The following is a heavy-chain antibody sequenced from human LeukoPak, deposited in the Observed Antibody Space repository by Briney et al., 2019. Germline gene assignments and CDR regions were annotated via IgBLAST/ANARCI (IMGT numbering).Heavy chain of an antibody. J-gene: IGHJ5*02. CDR2: MNPNSGNT. Sequence: ASVKVSCKASGYTFTSYDINWVRQATGQGLEWMGWMNPNSGNTGYAQKFQGRVTITRNTSITTAYMELRSLRSDDTAVYYCTKASLAFGTKYFDPWGQGTLVTVSS. V-gene: IGHV1-8*03. D-gene: IGHD3-10*01. CDR3: TKASLAFGTKYFDP. CDR1: GYTFTSYD.